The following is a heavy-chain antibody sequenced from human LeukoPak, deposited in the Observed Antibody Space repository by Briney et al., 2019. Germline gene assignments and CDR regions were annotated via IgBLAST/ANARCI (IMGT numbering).Heavy chain of an antibody. CDR2: MNPNSGNT. D-gene: IGHD3-10*01. CDR1: GYTFTIYE. V-gene: IGHV1-8*03. Sequence: ASVKVSCKASGYTFTIYEINWVRPATGRGLEWMGWMNPNSGNTGYAQKFQGRLTITRNTSISTAHMELSSLRSEDTAVYYCARGPGAIRLWGQGTLVTVSS. J-gene: IGHJ4*02. CDR3: ARGPGAIRL.